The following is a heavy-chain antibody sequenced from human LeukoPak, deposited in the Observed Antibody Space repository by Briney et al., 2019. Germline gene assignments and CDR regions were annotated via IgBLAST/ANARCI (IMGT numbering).Heavy chain of an antibody. CDR2: ISIYNDNR. CDR1: GYTFNSYG. CDR3: ARGGRFEYSHFYYFDY. J-gene: IGHJ4*02. V-gene: IGHV1-18*01. Sequence: GASVKVSCKASGYTFNSYGLTWVRQAPGQGLEWMAWISIYNDNRRYAQKFQGRVTLTIDKTTTTAYMELTGLRSDDTATYYCARGGRFEYSHFYYFDYWGQGTLVTVSS. D-gene: IGHD6-6*01.